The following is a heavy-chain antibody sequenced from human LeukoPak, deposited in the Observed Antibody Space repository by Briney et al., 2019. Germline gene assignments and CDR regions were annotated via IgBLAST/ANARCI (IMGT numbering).Heavy chain of an antibody. CDR2: IWYDGSNK. CDR3: AKDVKAYGGYYFDY. CDR1: GFTFSSYS. V-gene: IGHV3-33*06. D-gene: IGHD3-16*01. J-gene: IGHJ4*02. Sequence: PGGSLRLSCAASGFTFSSYSMHWVRQAPGKGLEWVAVIWYDGSNKYYADSVKGRFTISRDNSKNTLYLQMNSLRAEDTAVYYCAKDVKAYGGYYFDYWGQGTLVTVSS.